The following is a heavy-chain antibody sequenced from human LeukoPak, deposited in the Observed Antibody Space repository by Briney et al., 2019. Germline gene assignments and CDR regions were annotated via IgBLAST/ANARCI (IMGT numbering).Heavy chain of an antibody. Sequence: PSETLSLTCAVYGGSFSGYYWSWIRQPPGKGLEWIGEINHSGSTNYNPSLKSRVTISVDTSKNQFSLKLSSVTAADTAVYYCARVALSGYSYGLYYWGQGTLVTVSS. J-gene: IGHJ4*02. D-gene: IGHD5-18*01. CDR3: ARVALSGYSYGLYY. CDR1: GGSFSGYY. CDR2: INHSGST. V-gene: IGHV4-34*01.